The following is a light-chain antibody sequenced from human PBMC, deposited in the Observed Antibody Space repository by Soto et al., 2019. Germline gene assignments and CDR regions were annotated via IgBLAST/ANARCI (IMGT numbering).Light chain of an antibody. Sequence: QSVLTQPPSRSGTPGQRVTIFCSGSSSNIGGNTVNWYQQLPGTAPKVLIYTTNQRPSGVPDRFSGSKSGTSASLAISGLQSEDDADYYCAAWDDSFSGWVFGGGTKVTVL. J-gene: IGLJ3*02. CDR1: SSNIGGNT. V-gene: IGLV1-44*01. CDR3: AAWDDSFSGWV. CDR2: TTN.